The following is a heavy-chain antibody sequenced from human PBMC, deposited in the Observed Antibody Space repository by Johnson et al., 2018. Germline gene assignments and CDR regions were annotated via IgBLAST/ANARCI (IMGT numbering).Heavy chain of an antibody. CDR3: ARGPSVVVVNVYDYYMDV. CDR2: LNHSGRI. V-gene: IGHV4-34*01. D-gene: IGHD3-22*01. J-gene: IGHJ6*03. Sequence: QVQLQQWGAGLLKPSETXSLICAVSGGSFSGYYWNWIRQPPGKGLEWIGELNHSGRINYNPSLKSRVTISVDTSKNHFSLKLRSVTAADTAVYYCARGPSVVVVNVYDYYMDVWGKGTTVTVSS. CDR1: GGSFSGYY.